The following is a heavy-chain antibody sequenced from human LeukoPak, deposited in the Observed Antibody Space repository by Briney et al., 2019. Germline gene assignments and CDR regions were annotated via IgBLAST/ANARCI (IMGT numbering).Heavy chain of an antibody. CDR1: GGTFSSYA. Sequence: GSSVKVSCKASGGTFSSYAISWVRQAPGQGLEWMGWISAYNGNTNYAQKLQGRVTMTTDTSTSTAYMELRSLRSDDTAVYYCARDDAHGSYFGYWGQGTLVTVSS. D-gene: IGHD1-26*01. V-gene: IGHV1-18*01. CDR2: ISAYNGNT. CDR3: ARDDAHGSYFGY. J-gene: IGHJ4*02.